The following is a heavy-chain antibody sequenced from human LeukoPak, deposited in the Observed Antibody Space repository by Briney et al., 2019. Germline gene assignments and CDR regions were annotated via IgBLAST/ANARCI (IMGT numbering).Heavy chain of an antibody. V-gene: IGHV3-23*01. CDR3: ASYGRHQSLDY. Sequence: HSGGSLRLSCAASGFTFSSYAMSWVRQAPGKGLEWVSAISGSGGSTYYADSVKGRFTISRDNSKNTLYLQMNSLRAEDTAVYYCASYGRHQSLDYWGQGTLVTVSS. J-gene: IGHJ4*02. CDR2: ISGSGGST. D-gene: IGHD5-18*01. CDR1: GFTFSSYA.